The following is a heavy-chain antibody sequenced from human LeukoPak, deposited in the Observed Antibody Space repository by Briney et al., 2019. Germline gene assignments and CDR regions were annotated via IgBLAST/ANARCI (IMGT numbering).Heavy chain of an antibody. CDR2: IYYSGST. CDR1: GGSISSSSYY. CDR3: ARDFGGATSGTFDY. J-gene: IGHJ4*02. D-gene: IGHD1-26*01. V-gene: IGHV4-39*07. Sequence: PSETLSLTCTVSGGSISSSSYYWGWIRQPPGKGLEWIGSIYYSGSTNYNPSLKSRVTISVDTSKNQFSLKLSSVTAADTAVYYCARDFGGATSGTFDYWGQGTLVTVSS.